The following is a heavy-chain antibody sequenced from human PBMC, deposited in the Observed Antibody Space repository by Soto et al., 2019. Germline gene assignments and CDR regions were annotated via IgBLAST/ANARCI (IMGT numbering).Heavy chain of an antibody. V-gene: IGHV3-74*01. CDR1: GFTFSSYW. D-gene: IGHD3-3*01. Sequence: EVQLVESGGGLVQPGGSLRLSCAASGFTFSSYWMHWVRQAPGKGLVWVSRINSDGSSTSYADSVKGRFTISRDNAKNTLYLQMNSLGAEDTAVYYCARGGACYDFWSVFDYWGQGPLVTVSS. CDR3: ARGGACYDFWSVFDY. J-gene: IGHJ4*02. CDR2: INSDGSST.